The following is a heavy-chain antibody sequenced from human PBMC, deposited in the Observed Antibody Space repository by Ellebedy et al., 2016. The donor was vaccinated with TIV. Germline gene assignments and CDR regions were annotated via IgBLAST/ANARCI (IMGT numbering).Heavy chain of an antibody. V-gene: IGHV3-7*01. CDR1: GFTFTSYA. J-gene: IGHJ4*02. D-gene: IGHD6-19*01. Sequence: GESLKISCAASGFTFTSYAMSWVRQAPGKGLEWVANIKTDGSESYYVDSVRGRFTISRDNAKNSLYLQMNSLRAEDTAVYYCATSGAGVHFGYWGQGTLVTVSS. CDR3: ATSGAGVHFGY. CDR2: IKTDGSES.